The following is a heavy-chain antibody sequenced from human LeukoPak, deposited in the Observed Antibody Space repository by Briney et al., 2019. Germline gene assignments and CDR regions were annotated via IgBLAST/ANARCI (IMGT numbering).Heavy chain of an antibody. V-gene: IGHV1-2*02. Sequence: ASVKVSCKASGYTFIGYNIHWVRQAPGQGLEWMGWIYPYSGDTNYAQNFQGRVTMTRDTSISTAYMELSSLKSDDTAVYYCARDRNSGSSLDIWGQGTMLTVSS. CDR3: ARDRNSGSSLDI. D-gene: IGHD6-6*01. CDR2: IYPYSGDT. CDR1: GYTFIGYN. J-gene: IGHJ3*02.